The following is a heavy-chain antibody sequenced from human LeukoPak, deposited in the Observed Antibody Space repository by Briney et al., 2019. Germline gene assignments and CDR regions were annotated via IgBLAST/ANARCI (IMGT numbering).Heavy chain of an antibody. CDR3: ARNELGAYFNY. CDR2: INPSGGGT. CDR1: GYTFTSYF. D-gene: IGHD7-27*01. V-gene: IGHV1-46*01. J-gene: IGHJ4*02. Sequence: ASVKVSCKASGYTFTSYFVHWVRPAPGQGLEWIGIINPSGGGTSYAQEFQGRVTMTTDTSTSTVYMELSSLRSEDTAVYYCARNELGAYFNYWGQGTLVAVSS.